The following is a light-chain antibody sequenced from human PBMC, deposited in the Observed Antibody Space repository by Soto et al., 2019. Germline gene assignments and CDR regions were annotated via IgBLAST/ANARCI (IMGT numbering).Light chain of an antibody. CDR1: QSISSW. J-gene: IGKJ1*01. Sequence: DIVMTQSPSILSTSVGDRATITCRASQSISSWLAWYQQKPGKAPKLLIYDASSLESGVPSRFSGIGSGTEFTLTITSLQPDDFATYYCQQCYSYSWTFGQGTKVDIK. V-gene: IGKV1-5*01. CDR3: QQCYSYSWT. CDR2: DAS.